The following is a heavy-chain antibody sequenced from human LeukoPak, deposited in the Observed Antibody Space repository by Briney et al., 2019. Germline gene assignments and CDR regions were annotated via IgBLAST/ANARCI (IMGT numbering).Heavy chain of an antibody. V-gene: IGHV5-51*01. CDR1: AFSFTITKNW. CDR3: ARHLATVTASRQYYYYGMDV. J-gene: IGHJ6*02. D-gene: IGHD4-17*01. Sequence: HWESLQSSSKASAFSFTITKNWSGLRRQPPRKGLEWMGIIYPGDSAIRYTASLQGQVTISVDKSISTTYLQWSSLKASDTAIYYCARHLATVTASRQYYYYGMDVWGQGTTVTVSS. CDR2: IYPGDSAI.